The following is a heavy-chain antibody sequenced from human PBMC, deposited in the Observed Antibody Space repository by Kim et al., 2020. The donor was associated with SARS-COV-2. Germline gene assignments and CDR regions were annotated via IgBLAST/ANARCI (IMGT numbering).Heavy chain of an antibody. CDR2: IYYSGST. CDR3: ARVRIAARLFGVDYYYGMDV. D-gene: IGHD6-6*01. J-gene: IGHJ6*02. V-gene: IGHV4-31*03. Sequence: SETLSLTCTVSGGSISSGGYYWSWIRQHPGKGLEWIGYIYYSGSTYYNPSLKSRVTISVDTSKNQFSLKLSSVTAADTAVYYCARVRIAARLFGVDYYYGMDVWGQGTTVTVSS. CDR1: GGSISSGGYY.